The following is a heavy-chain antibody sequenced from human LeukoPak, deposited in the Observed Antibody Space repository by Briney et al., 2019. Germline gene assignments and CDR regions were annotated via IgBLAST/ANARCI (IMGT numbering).Heavy chain of an antibody. J-gene: IGHJ5*01. Sequence: GGSLRLSCSASGFTFSSFAMNWVRQAPGKGLEWVSSISPGGEETYYADSVEGRFTISRDNSKNALSLQMNSLRAEDTAVYYCAKQYIVTTWYWFGSWGQGTLVTVSS. CDR2: ISPGGEET. D-gene: IGHD4-17*01. CDR3: AKQYIVTTWYWFGS. V-gene: IGHV3-23*01. CDR1: GFTFSSFA.